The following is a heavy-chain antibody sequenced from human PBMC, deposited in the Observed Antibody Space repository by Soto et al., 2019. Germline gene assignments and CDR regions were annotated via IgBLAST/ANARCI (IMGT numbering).Heavy chain of an antibody. J-gene: IGHJ4*02. Sequence: PSETLSLTCTLCGGSISSTNYFWGSIRQPPGKGLEWIGSIHYSGSTYYNPSLKSRVTVSVDTSKNQFSLKLTSVTAADTAVYYCARQRDYYDTSGDSYFDYWGQGTLVTV. CDR2: IHYSGST. V-gene: IGHV4-39*01. CDR3: ARQRDYYDTSGDSYFDY. CDR1: GGSISSTNYF. D-gene: IGHD3-22*01.